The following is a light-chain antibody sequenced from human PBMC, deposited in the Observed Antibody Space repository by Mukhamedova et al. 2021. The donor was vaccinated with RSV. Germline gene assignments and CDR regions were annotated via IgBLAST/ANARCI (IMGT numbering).Light chain of an antibody. J-gene: IGKJ4*01. V-gene: IGKV1D-12*01. CDR3: QQENTVPVT. CDR2: SAS. Sequence: WYQRRVHGKAPKLLIHSASTLESGVPSRFRGSESGTDFTLTISNLQPEDAATYYCQQENTVPVTFGGGTKVEI.